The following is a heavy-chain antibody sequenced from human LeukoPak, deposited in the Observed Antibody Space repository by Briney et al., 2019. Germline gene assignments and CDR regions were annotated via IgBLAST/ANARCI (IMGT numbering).Heavy chain of an antibody. Sequence: GRSLRLSCAASRFTVSSNYMSWVRQAPGRGLEWVSVIYSGGSTYYADSVKGRFTISRDNSKNTLYLQMNSLRAEGTAVYYCARDIAAAASSSTWGQGTLVTVSS. D-gene: IGHD6-13*01. CDR3: ARDIAAAASSST. V-gene: IGHV3-66*01. J-gene: IGHJ5*02. CDR2: IYSGGST. CDR1: RFTVSSNY.